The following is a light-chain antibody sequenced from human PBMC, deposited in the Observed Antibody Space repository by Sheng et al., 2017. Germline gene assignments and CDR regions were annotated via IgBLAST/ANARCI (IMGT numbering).Light chain of an antibody. CDR1: QNINNF. J-gene: IGKJ1*01. CDR3: QQSYSSPRA. CDR2: AAS. Sequence: DIQLTQSPSSLSASVGDRVTMTCRASQNINNFLNWYQQKPGKAPKLLIYAASTLQSGVPSRFSGSGSGTDFTLTISSLQPEDSSTFYCQQSYSSPRAFGQGT. V-gene: IGKV1-39*01.